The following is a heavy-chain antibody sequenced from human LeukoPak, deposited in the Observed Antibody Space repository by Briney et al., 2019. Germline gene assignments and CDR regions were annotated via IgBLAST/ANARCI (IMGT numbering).Heavy chain of an antibody. J-gene: IGHJ6*03. CDR1: GYSFTTYW. Sequence: GESLKISCKGSGYSFTTYWIGWVRQMPGKGLEWMGIIYPGDSDTRYSPSFQGQVTISADKSISTAYLQWSSLKASDTAMYYCARIGYSGYDFHYCYYMDVWGKGTTVTVSS. CDR3: ARIGYSGYDFHYCYYMDV. D-gene: IGHD5-12*01. CDR2: IYPGDSDT. V-gene: IGHV5-51*01.